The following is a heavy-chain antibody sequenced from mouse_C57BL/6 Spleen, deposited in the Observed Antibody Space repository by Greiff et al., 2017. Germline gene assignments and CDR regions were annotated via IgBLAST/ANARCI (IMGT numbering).Heavy chain of an antibody. Sequence: VQLQQPGAELVMPGASVKLSCKASGYTFTSYWMHWVKQRPGQGLEWIGEIDPSDSYTNYNQKFKGKSTLTVDKSSSTAYMQLSSLTSEDSAVYYCARGNCYGSSPAWFAYWGQGTLVTVSA. CDR1: GYTFTSYW. CDR3: ARGNCYGSSPAWFAY. V-gene: IGHV1-69*01. D-gene: IGHD1-1*01. CDR2: IDPSDSYT. J-gene: IGHJ3*01.